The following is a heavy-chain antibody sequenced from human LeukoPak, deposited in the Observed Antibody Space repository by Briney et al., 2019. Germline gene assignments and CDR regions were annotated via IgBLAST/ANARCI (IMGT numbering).Heavy chain of an antibody. J-gene: IGHJ4*02. D-gene: IGHD3-10*01. CDR1: GFTFSSYW. Sequence: PGGSLRLSCAASGFTFSSYWMSWVRQAPGKGLEWVANIKQDGNEKCYVDSVKGRFTISRDNAKNSLYLQMNSLRAEDTAVYYCARAVLWFGGPNHFDYWGQGTLVTVSS. CDR2: IKQDGNEK. CDR3: ARAVLWFGGPNHFDY. V-gene: IGHV3-7*01.